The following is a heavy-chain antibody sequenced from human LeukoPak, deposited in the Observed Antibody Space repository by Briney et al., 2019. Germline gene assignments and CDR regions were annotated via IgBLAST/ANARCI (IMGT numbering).Heavy chain of an antibody. V-gene: IGHV3-9*03. CDR3: AKASGYSSSWPIDY. Sequence: PGGSLRLSCAASGFTFDDYGMSWVRQAPGKGLEWVSGISWNSGSIGYADSVKGRFTISRDNAKNSLYLQMNSLRAEDMALYYCAKASGYSSSWPIDYWGQGTLVTVSS. CDR1: GFTFDDYG. D-gene: IGHD6-13*01. J-gene: IGHJ4*02. CDR2: ISWNSGSI.